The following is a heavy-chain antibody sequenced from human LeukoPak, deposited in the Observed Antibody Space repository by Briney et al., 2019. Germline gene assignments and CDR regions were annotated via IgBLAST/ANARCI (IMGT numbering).Heavy chain of an antibody. CDR1: GGSISNGDYY. V-gene: IGHV4-30-4*01. J-gene: IGHJ4*02. CDR3: ARDVYDTSGYFDS. D-gene: IGHD3-22*01. Sequence: SETLSLTCTVSGGSISNGDYYWSWIRQPPGKGLEWIGYIYYSGSTYYNPSLKSRVTISVDTSKNQFSLNLNSVTAADTAVYFCARDVYDTSGYFDSWGQGTLVTVSS. CDR2: IYYSGST.